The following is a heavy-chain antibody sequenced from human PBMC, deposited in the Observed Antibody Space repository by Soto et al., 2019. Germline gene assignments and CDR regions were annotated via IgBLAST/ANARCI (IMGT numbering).Heavy chain of an antibody. J-gene: IGHJ5*02. Sequence: PSETLSLTCTVSGGSISSRGYYWGWIRQPPGKGLEWFGTIYYSGSTYYNPSFKSRVTISVDTSKNQFSLKLSSVTAADTAVYYCATSNWFDPGGQGTLVTVS. CDR2: IYYSGST. CDR1: GGSISSRGYY. CDR3: ATSNWFDP. V-gene: IGHV4-39*01.